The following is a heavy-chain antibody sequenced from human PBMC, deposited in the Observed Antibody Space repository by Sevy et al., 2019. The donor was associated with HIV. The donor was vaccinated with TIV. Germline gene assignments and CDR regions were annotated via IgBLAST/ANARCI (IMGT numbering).Heavy chain of an antibody. CDR3: AGGNAWGRGYS. CDR1: GGSITSPY. V-gene: IGHV4-59*08. Sequence: SETLSLTCTVSGGSITSPYWNWIRQPPGKGLEWIAHNYYNGPITSNPSLKNRGTLSLNTSKNQCSLRLSSVTAADTAMYYCAGGNAWGRGYSWGQGTLVTVSS. J-gene: IGHJ4*02. CDR2: NYYNGPI. D-gene: IGHD1-26*01.